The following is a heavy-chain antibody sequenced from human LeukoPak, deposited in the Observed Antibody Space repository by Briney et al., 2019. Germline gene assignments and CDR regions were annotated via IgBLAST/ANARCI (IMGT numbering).Heavy chain of an antibody. J-gene: IGHJ3*02. CDR3: ARGDDAFDI. CDR1: GYTFTSYG. V-gene: IGHV1-18*01. CDR2: ISTDNGNT. Sequence: ASVKVSCKASGYTFTSYGISWVRQAPGQGLEWMGWISTDNGNTNSVQKLQGRVTMTTDTSTTTAYMELRSLRSDDTAVYYCARGDDAFDIWGQGTMVTVSS.